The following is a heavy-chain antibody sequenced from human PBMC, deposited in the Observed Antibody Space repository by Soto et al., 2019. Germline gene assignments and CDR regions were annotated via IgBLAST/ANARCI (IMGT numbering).Heavy chain of an antibody. J-gene: IGHJ4*02. CDR2: IYSVGST. CDR1: VFTVSSNY. D-gene: IGHD3-22*01. Sequence: WWSLRLSCAASVFTVSSNYMSWVRQAPGKGLEWVSVIYSVGSTYYADSVKGRFTISRDNSKNTLYLQMNSLRAEDTAVYYCARGYYYDSSGSYFDYWGQGTLVTVSS. V-gene: IGHV3-53*01. CDR3: ARGYYYDSSGSYFDY.